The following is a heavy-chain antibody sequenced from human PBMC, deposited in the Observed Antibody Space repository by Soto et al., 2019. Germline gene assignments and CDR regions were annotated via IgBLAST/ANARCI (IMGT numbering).Heavy chain of an antibody. J-gene: IGHJ4*02. CDR1: GGSISNSSYY. CDR2: VYYRWRS. D-gene: IGHD4-17*01. V-gene: IGHV4-39*01. Sequence: SETPSLTCTVSGGSISNSSYYLGWIRQSPGKGLEWIGSVYYRWRSYSKSSVKSRVTISVDTSKNRFSLSLNSVTASDTAVYFCVSQRTTVPTQAYFGYWAPGAMVTVSS. CDR3: VSQRTTVPTQAYFGY.